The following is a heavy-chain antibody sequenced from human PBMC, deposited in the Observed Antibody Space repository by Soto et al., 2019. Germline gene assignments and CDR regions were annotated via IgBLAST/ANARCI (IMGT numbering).Heavy chain of an antibody. CDR2: INAGKANT. CDR3: ARPSSGFSFDF. CDR1: GYTFTNYV. D-gene: IGHD6-19*01. J-gene: IGHJ4*02. V-gene: IGHV1-3*01. Sequence: GASVKVSCKAAGYTFTNYVRHWVRQAPGQRLEWMGWINAGKANTRYSQKFQDRVTITRDTSANTAYMDLSSLTSEDTAVYYCARPSSGFSFDFWGQGTPVTVSS.